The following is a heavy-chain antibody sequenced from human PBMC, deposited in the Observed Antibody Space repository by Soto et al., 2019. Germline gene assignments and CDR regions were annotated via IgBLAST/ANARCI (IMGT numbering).Heavy chain of an antibody. CDR1: GFTFSSYW. D-gene: IGHD2-2*01. CDR2: IKQDGSEK. CDR3: GSERYCSSTSCADY. J-gene: IGHJ4*02. Sequence: PGGSLRLSCAASGFTFSSYWMSWVRQAPGKGLEWVANIKQDGSEKYYVDSVKGRFTISRDNAKNSLYLQMNSLRAEDTAVYYCGSERYCSSTSCADYWGQGTLVTVSS. V-gene: IGHV3-7*01.